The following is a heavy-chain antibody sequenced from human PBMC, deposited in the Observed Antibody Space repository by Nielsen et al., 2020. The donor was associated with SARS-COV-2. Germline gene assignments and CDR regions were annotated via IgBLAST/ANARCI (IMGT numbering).Heavy chain of an antibody. Sequence: GESLKISCAASGFIFNNYEMSWVRQAPGKGLEWVSGVNWNGGSTGYADSVKGRFTISRDNADNTVYLQMNSLGPDDTAVYYCVRVRDDGYYYDTGPFDYWGQGALVTVSS. CDR3: VRVRDDGYYYDTGPFDY. CDR2: VNWNGGST. D-gene: IGHD3-22*01. J-gene: IGHJ4*02. CDR1: GFIFNNYE. V-gene: IGHV3-20*04.